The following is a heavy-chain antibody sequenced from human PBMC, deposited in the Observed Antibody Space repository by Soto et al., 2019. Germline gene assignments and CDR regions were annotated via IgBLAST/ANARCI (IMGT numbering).Heavy chain of an antibody. V-gene: IGHV4-61*01. CDR3: ARGGAYYYYYGMDV. CDR2: TYYSGST. Sequence: SETLSLTCTVSGDSVSNGNSYWSWIRQPPGKGLEWIGYTYYSGSTNYNPSLKSRVTTSVDTSKNQFSLRLSSVTAADTAVYYCARGGAYYYYYGMDVWGQGTTVA. CDR1: GDSVSNGNSY. J-gene: IGHJ6*02.